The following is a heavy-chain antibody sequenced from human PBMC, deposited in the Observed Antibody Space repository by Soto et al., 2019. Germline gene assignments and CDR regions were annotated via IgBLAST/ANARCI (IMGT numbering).Heavy chain of an antibody. CDR2: INSDGSST. V-gene: IGHV3-74*01. D-gene: IGHD2-21*02. CDR1: GFTFSSYW. Sequence: GGSLRLSCAASGFTFSSYWMHWVRQAPGKGLVWVSRINSDGSSTSYADSVKGRFTISRDNAKNTLYLQMNSLRAEDTAVYYFARVSGREVVTIYYYYGMDVWGQGTTVTVSS. J-gene: IGHJ6*02. CDR3: ARVSGREVVTIYYYYGMDV.